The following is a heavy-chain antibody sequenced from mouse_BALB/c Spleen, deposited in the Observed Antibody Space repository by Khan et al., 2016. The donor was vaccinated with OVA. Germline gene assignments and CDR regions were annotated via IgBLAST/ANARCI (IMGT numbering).Heavy chain of an antibody. D-gene: IGHD2-1*01. Sequence: VQLQESGAELVRPGVSVKISCKGSGYIFTDFSMHWVKRSHAKSLEWIGVISTYYGDSIYNQNFKDKATLTVEKSSSTAYMELARLTSEDSAIYYCARGIGNYRFAYWGQGTLVTVSA. CDR3: ARGIGNYRFAY. CDR1: GYIFTDFS. V-gene: IGHV1S137*01. J-gene: IGHJ3*01. CDR2: ISTYYGDS.